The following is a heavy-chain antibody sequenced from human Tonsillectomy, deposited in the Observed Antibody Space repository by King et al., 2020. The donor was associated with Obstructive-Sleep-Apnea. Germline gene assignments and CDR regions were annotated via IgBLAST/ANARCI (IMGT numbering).Heavy chain of an antibody. CDR3: ARAQGMAYYSYGMDV. CDR2: IYYSGSS. V-gene: IGHV4-39*07. Sequence: QLQESGPGLVKPSETLSLTCIVSGGSISSSVSYWGWIRQPPGKGLEWIGSIYYSGSSYYNPSLKSRVTISVDTSKNQFSLNLTSVTAADTAVYYCARAQGMAYYSYGMDVWGQGTTVTVSS. CDR1: GGSISSSVSY. J-gene: IGHJ6*02. D-gene: IGHD5-24*01.